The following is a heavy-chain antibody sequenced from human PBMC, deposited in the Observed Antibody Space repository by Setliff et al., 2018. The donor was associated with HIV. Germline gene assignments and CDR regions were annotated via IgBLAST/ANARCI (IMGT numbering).Heavy chain of an antibody. Sequence: SETLSLTCSVSGGSFSGYYWSWIRQPPGKGLEWIGEFNHGRSTNNNPSLKSRVTISADTSRNQFSLKLTSVTAADTAIYYCARGVNFDYWGQGTQVTVSS. CDR3: ARGVNFDY. CDR1: GGSFSGYY. J-gene: IGHJ4*02. V-gene: IGHV4-34*01. CDR2: FNHGRST.